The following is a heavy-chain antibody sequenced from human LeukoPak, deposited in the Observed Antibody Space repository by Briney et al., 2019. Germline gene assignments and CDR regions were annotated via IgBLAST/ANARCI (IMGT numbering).Heavy chain of an antibody. Sequence: GGSLRLSCAASGFTFSNFAMSLVRQAPGKGPEWVSAISDSGGNTFYADSVKGRFTVSRDNSKNTLYLQMNSLRAEDTAVYYCAKDGVWGQGTLVTVSS. CDR2: ISDSGGNT. CDR1: GFTFSNFA. J-gene: IGHJ4*02. V-gene: IGHV3-23*01. CDR3: AKDGV. D-gene: IGHD3-3*01.